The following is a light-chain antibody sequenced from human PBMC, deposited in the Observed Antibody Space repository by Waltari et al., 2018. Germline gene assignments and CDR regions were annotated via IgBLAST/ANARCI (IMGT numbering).Light chain of an antibody. CDR2: DVS. CDR3: SSYTSSSTFGV. CDR1: SSDVGGYNY. Sequence: QSALTQPASVSGCPGQSITISCTGTSSDVGGYNYVSWYQQHPGKAPKLMIYDVSKRPSGVSNRFSGSKSGNTASLTISGLQAEDEADYYCSSYTSSSTFGVFGTGTKVTVL. V-gene: IGLV2-14*01. J-gene: IGLJ1*01.